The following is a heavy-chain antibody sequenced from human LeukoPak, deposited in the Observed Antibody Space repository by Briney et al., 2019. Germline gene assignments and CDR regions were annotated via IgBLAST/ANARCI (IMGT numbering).Heavy chain of an antibody. CDR1: GFTFSNYA. V-gene: IGHV3-33*01. Sequence: QTGRSLRLSCAASGFTFSNYAMHWVRQAPGKGPEWVAVIWFDGTNKYYVDSVKGRFTISRDNSKNTLYLQMNSLRAEDTAVYYCARGLVIVGDKRDYWGQGTLVTVSS. D-gene: IGHD1-26*01. CDR2: IWFDGTNK. J-gene: IGHJ4*02. CDR3: ARGLVIVGDKRDY.